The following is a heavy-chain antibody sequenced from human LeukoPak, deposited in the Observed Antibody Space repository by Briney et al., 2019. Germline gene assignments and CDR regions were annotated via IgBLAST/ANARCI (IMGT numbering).Heavy chain of an antibody. V-gene: IGHV3-7*01. D-gene: IGHD1-26*01. J-gene: IGHJ4*02. CDR1: GFTFSSYG. Sequence: GGSLRLSCAASGFTFSSYGMSWVRQAPGKGLEWVANIKQDGSEKYYVDSVKGRFTISRDNAKNSLYLQMNSLRAEDTAVYYCARESYRDPYFDYWGQGTLVTVSS. CDR3: ARESYRDPYFDY. CDR2: IKQDGSEK.